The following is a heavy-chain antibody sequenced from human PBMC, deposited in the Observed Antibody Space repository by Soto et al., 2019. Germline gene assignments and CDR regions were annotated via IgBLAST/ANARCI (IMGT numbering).Heavy chain of an antibody. CDR1: GFTYSTYA. CDR3: AKGFWEVAGTRYFDF. D-gene: IGHD6-19*01. CDR2: ISGGGDTT. V-gene: IGHV3-23*01. Sequence: EVQVLESGGGLVQPGGSLRLSCAASGFTYSTYAMNWVRQAPGKGLEWVSVISGGGDTTYYADSVKGRFTISRDNSRNTLYLQLNRLRADDTAVYYCAKGFWEVAGTRYFDFWGQGTKVTVSS. J-gene: IGHJ4*02.